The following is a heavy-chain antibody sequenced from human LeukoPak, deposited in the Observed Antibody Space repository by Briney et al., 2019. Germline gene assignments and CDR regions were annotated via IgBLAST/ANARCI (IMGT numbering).Heavy chain of an antibody. CDR1: GFTFSSYW. D-gene: IGHD6-13*01. Sequence: GGSLRLSCAASGFTFSSYWMYWVRQAPGKGLEWVSAISGSGGSTYYADSVKGRFTISRDNSKNTLYLQMNSLRAEDTAVYYCAKDRQRFAAAGTTFDYWGQGTLVTVSS. J-gene: IGHJ4*02. CDR3: AKDRQRFAAAGTTFDY. CDR2: ISGSGGST. V-gene: IGHV3-23*01.